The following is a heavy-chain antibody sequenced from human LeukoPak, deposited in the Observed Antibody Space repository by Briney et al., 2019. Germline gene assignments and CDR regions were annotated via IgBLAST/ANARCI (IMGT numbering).Heavy chain of an antibody. CDR3: ARGSDSSGYVVDY. CDR1: GYTFTSYD. D-gene: IGHD3-22*01. CDR2: MNPNSGNT. J-gene: IGHJ4*02. Sequence: ASVKVSCKASGYTFTSYDINWVRQATGQGLEWMGWMNPNSGNTGYAQKFQGRGTITRNTSISTAYMELSSLRSEDTAVYYCARGSDSSGYVVDYWGQGTQVTISS. V-gene: IGHV1-8*03.